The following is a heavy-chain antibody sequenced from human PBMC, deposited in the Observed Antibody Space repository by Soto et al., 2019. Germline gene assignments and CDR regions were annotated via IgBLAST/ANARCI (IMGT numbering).Heavy chain of an antibody. Sequence: SVKVSCKASGFTFTNSAVQWVRQARGQRLEWIGWIVVGSGNTNYAQKFQERVTITRDMSTTTAYMELSSLRSEDTAVYYCATDKGDSYGYGNYWGQGTLVTVYS. J-gene: IGHJ4*02. CDR3: ATDKGDSYGYGNY. CDR2: IVVGSGNT. CDR1: GFTFTNSA. D-gene: IGHD5-18*01. V-gene: IGHV1-58*01.